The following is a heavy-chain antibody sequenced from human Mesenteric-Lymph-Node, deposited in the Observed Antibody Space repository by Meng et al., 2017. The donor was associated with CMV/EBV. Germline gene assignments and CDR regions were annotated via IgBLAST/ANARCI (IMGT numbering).Heavy chain of an antibody. J-gene: IGHJ4*02. CDR2: INDSGST. Sequence: TVSGGAISSGGYYWSWIRQHPGKGLEWIGYINDSGSTASNPSLKSRVTISVDTSKNQFSLKLTSVTAADTAFYYCARDSVAGSGLDYWGQGTLVTVSS. V-gene: IGHV4-31*03. D-gene: IGHD6-19*01. CDR3: ARDSVAGSGLDY. CDR1: GGAISSGGYY.